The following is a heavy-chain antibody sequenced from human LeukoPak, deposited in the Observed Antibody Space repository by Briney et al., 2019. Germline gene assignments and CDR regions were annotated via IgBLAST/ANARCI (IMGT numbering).Heavy chain of an antibody. CDR1: GFTFSSYA. D-gene: IGHD2-2*01. J-gene: IGHJ3*02. Sequence: PGGSLRLSCAASGFTFSSYAMHWVRQAPGKGLEWVAVISYDGSNKYYAGSVKGRFTISRDNSKNTLYLQMNSLRAEDTAVYYCARADVVPAAADAFDIWGQGTMVTVSS. V-gene: IGHV3-30-3*01. CDR3: ARADVVPAAADAFDI. CDR2: ISYDGSNK.